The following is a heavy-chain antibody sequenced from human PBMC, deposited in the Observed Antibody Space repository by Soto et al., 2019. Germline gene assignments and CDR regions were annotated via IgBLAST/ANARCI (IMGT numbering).Heavy chain of an antibody. CDR3: ARGRYGDY. Sequence: QVHLVQSGAEVKKPGASVKVSCKASGYTFTSYGITWVRQAPGQGLEWMGWISAHNGNTDYAQKLQGRVIVTRDTSTGTGYMELRRLISDDTAGYFCARGRYGDYWGQGALVTVSS. V-gene: IGHV1-18*01. D-gene: IGHD1-1*01. CDR1: GYTFTSYG. J-gene: IGHJ4*02. CDR2: ISAHNGNT.